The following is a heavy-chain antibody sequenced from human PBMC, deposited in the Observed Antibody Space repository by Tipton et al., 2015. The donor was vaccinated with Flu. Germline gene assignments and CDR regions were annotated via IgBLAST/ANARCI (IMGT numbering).Heavy chain of an antibody. Sequence: TLSLTCSVSGGSISYYYWSWIRQPPGKGLEWIGWIYYSGTTNYNPSLKSRVTISLDKSKNQFSLKLNSITTADTAVFYCARGGWEPHGGWFDPWGQGILVTVSS. J-gene: IGHJ5*02. CDR1: GGSISYYY. V-gene: IGHV4-59*01. CDR3: ARGGWEPHGGWFDP. D-gene: IGHD1-26*01. CDR2: IYYSGTT.